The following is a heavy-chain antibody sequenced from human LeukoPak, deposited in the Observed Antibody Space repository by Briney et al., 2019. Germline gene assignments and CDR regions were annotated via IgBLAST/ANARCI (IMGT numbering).Heavy chain of an antibody. V-gene: IGHV6-1*01. Sequence: SQTLSLTCVISGDSVVSNSTACNWIRQSPSRGLEWLGRTYYRSKWYTDYAVSVKSRITINPDTSKNQFSLQLNSVTPEDTAVYYCARGGQGDGYSADEAFDLWGQGTMVTVS. CDR1: GDSVVSNSTA. D-gene: IGHD5-24*01. J-gene: IGHJ3*01. CDR3: ARGGQGDGYSADEAFDL. CDR2: TYYRSKWYT.